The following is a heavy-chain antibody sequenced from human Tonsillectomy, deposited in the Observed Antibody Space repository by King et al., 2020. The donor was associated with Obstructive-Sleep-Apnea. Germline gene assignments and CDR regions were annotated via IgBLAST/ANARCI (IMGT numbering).Heavy chain of an antibody. CDR2: INHSGST. D-gene: IGHD3-9*01. Sequence: VQLQQWGAGLLKPSETLSLTCAVYGGSFSGYYWSWIRQPPGKGLEWIGEINHSGSTNYNPSLKGRVTISVDTSKNQFSLKLSSVTAADTAVYYCARGANVLRYFDWSTQYYFDYWGQGTLVTVSS. CDR1: GGSFSGYY. V-gene: IGHV4-34*01. J-gene: IGHJ4*02. CDR3: ARGANVLRYFDWSTQYYFDY.